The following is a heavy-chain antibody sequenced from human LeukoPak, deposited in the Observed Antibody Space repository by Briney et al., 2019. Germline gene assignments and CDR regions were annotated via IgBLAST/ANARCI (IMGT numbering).Heavy chain of an antibody. CDR1: GGSVSSGSYY. J-gene: IGHJ4*02. CDR2: IYYSGRT. V-gene: IGHV4-61*01. Sequence: PSETLSLTCTVSGGSVSSGSYYWSWIRQPPGKGLEWIGYIYYSGRTNYNPSLKSRVTISVDTSKNQFSLNLRSVTAADTAVYYCARGQFQRDYWGQGTLVTVSS. CDR3: ARGQFQRDY.